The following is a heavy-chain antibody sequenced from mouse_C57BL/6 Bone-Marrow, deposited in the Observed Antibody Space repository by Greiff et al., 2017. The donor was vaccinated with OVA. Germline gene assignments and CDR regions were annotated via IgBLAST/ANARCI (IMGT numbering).Heavy chain of an antibody. CDR3: ASTVDY. CDR2: IDPSDSYT. CDR1: GYTFTSYW. V-gene: IGHV1-50*01. D-gene: IGHD2-1*01. J-gene: IGHJ2*01. Sequence: QVQLQQPGAELVKPGASVKLSCKASGYTFTSYWMQWVKQRPGQGLAWIGEIDPSDSYTNYNQKFKGKATLTVDTSSRTAYMQLSSLTSEDSAVYYCASTVDYWGQGTTLTVSS.